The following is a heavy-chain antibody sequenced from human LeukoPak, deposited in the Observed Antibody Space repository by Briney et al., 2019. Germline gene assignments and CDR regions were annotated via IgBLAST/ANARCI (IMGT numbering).Heavy chain of an antibody. CDR3: ARGAFSSSSGYRYYYMDV. J-gene: IGHJ6*03. CDR2: INPNSGGT. Sequence: ASVTVSCKASGYTFTDYYMHWVRQAPGQGLEWMGWINPNSGGTNFAQKFQDRVTMTGHTSISTAYMELSRLRSDDTAVYYCARGAFSSSSGYRYYYMDVWGKGTTVTVSS. D-gene: IGHD6-6*01. V-gene: IGHV1-2*02. CDR1: GYTFTDYY.